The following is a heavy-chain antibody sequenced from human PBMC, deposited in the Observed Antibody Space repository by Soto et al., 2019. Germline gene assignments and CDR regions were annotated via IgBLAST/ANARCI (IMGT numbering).Heavy chain of an antibody. CDR1: GYTLTELS. Sequence: ASVKVSCKVSGYTLTELSMHWVRQAPGKGLEWMGGFDPEDGETIYAQKFQGRVTMTEDTSTDTAYMELSSLRAEDTAVYYCAKDSARPGYSSTPGYFDYWGQGTLVTVSS. CDR3: AKDSARPGYSSTPGYFDY. D-gene: IGHD6-13*01. J-gene: IGHJ4*02. V-gene: IGHV1-24*01. CDR2: FDPEDGET.